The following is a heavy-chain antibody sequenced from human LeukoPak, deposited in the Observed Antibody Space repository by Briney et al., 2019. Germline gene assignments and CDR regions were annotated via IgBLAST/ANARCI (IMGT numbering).Heavy chain of an antibody. D-gene: IGHD2/OR15-2a*01. J-gene: IGHJ4*02. V-gene: IGHV3-33*01. Sequence: GGSLRLSCAASGFTFSSYGMHWVRQAPGKGLEWVALIWYDGSNKYYTDSVKGRLTISRDNSKNTLYLQMNSLRAEDTAIYYCAREGPRGNSQFDYWGQGTLVTVSS. CDR2: IWYDGSNK. CDR3: AREGPRGNSQFDY. CDR1: GFTFSSYG.